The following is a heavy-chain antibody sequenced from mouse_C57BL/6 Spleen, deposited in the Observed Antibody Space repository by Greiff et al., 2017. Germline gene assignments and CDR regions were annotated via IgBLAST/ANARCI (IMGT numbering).Heavy chain of an antibody. CDR1: GYTFTSYW. J-gene: IGHJ3*01. D-gene: IGHD3-2*02. CDR2: IDPSDSYT. Sequence: QVQLKQPGAELVMPGASVKLSCKASGYTFTSYWMHWVKQRPGQGLEWIGEIDPSDSYTNYNQKFKGKSTLTVDKSSSTAYMQLSSLTSEDSAVYYCARGAAQAPFAYWGQGTLVTVSA. CDR3: ARGAAQAPFAY. V-gene: IGHV1-69*01.